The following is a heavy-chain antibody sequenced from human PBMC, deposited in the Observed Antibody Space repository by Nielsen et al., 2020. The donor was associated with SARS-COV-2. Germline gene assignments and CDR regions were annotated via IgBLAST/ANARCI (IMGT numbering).Heavy chain of an antibody. CDR1: GFTFSSYS. CDR3: ARDLGGDFWSGYYPNAFDI. V-gene: IGHV3-21*01. CDR2: ISSSSSYI. D-gene: IGHD3-3*01. Sequence: GGSLRLSCAASGFTFSSYSMNWVRQAPGKGLEWVSSISSSSSYIYYADSVKGRFTISRDNAKNTLYLQMNSLRAEDTAVYYCARDLGGDFWSGYYPNAFDIWGQGTMVTVSS. J-gene: IGHJ3*02.